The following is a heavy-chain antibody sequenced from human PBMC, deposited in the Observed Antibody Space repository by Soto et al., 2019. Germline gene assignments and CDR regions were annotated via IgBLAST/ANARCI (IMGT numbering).Heavy chain of an antibody. V-gene: IGHV3-30*04. J-gene: IGHJ4*02. D-gene: IGHD3-10*01. CDR3: ARNYYGSGSYLGPFGY. CDR2: ISYDGSNE. CDR1: GFTFTNYA. Sequence: GGSLRLSCAASGFTFTNYAMPWVRPAPGKGLEWVAVISYDGSNEYYADSVKGRFTVSRDNSKDTLYLQMNSLRPEDTAVYYCARNYYGSGSYLGPFGYWGQGTLVPVSS.